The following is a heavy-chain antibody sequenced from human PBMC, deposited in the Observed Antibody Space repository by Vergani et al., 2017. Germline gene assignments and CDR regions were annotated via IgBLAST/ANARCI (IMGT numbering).Heavy chain of an antibody. J-gene: IGHJ6*02. Sequence: QVQLVESGGGLVKPGGSLRLSCAASGFTFSDYYMSWIRQAPGKGLEWVSYISSSGSTIYYADSVKGRFTISRDNAKNSLYLQMNSLRAEDTAVYYCARVDDIVVVPAAIRPYYYYGMDVWGQGTTVTVSS. D-gene: IGHD2-2*02. CDR1: GFTFSDYY. V-gene: IGHV3-11*04. CDR2: ISSSGSTI. CDR3: ARVDDIVVVPAAIRPYYYYGMDV.